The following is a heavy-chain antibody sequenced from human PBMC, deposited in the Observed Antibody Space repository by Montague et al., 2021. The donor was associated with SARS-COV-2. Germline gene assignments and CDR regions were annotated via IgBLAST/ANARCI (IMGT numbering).Heavy chain of an antibody. CDR1: GFTLTNYA. CDR2: LYNNDYT. D-gene: IGHD3-22*01. J-gene: IGHJ4*02. Sequence: SLRLACAASGFTLTNYAMIWFRQAPGKGLNWVSLLYNNDYTAYADSVKDRFTVSRDTSKDTLYLQMNSLRVEDTAVYYCANDRLYETYYAFDYWGQGTLVTVSS. CDR3: ANDRLYETYYAFDY. V-gene: IGHV3-23*05.